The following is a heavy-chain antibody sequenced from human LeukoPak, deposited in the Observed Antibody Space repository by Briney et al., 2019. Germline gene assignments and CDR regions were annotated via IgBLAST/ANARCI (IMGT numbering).Heavy chain of an antibody. V-gene: IGHV1-2*02. D-gene: IGHD3-10*01. CDR1: GYTFTSYY. CDR3: ATERRGVFES. Sequence: ASVKVSCKASGYTFTSYYMHWVRQAPGQGLEWMGWINPNSGDTNYAQKFQGRVTTTRDTSISTAYMELSSLTSDDTAVYYCATERRGVFESWGQGSLVTVSS. J-gene: IGHJ4*02. CDR2: INPNSGDT.